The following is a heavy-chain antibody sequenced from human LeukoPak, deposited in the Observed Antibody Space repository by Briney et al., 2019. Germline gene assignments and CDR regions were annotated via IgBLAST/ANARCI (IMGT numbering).Heavy chain of an antibody. J-gene: IGHJ3*02. D-gene: IGHD3-10*01. CDR2: IKQDGSEK. CDR3: ARARGFDI. CDR1: GFTFSNLW. Sequence: GGSLRLSCAASGFTFSNLWMSWVRQARGRGLEWVANIKQDGSEKYYGDSVKGRFTIPRDNAENSLYLQMNSLRAEDTAVYYCARARGFDIWGQGTMVTVSS. V-gene: IGHV3-7*01.